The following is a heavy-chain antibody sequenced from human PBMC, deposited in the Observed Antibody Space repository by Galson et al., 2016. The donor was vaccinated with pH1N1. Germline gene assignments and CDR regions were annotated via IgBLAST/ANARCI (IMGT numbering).Heavy chain of an antibody. Sequence: QSGAEVKKPRESLRISCKGFGYSFSNYWIAWVRQMPGKGLECMGVIYPGDSDTKHNPSFEGQVVISADKSISSVFLQWNSLEASDTAMYYCARSTKGVSTGHFDSWGQGTPVTVSS. J-gene: IGHJ4*02. CDR1: GYSFSNYW. V-gene: IGHV5-51*03. CDR2: IYPGDSDT. CDR3: ARSTKGVSTGHFDS. D-gene: IGHD1-1*01.